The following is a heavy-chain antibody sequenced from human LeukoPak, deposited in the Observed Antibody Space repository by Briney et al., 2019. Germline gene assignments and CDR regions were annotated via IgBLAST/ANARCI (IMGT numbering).Heavy chain of an antibody. V-gene: IGHV1-2*02. Sequence: ASVKVSCKASGYTFTGYYMHWVRQAPGQGLEWMGWINPNSGGTNYAQKFQGRVTMTRDMSTSTVYMELSSLRSEDTAVYYCARGGSGSSKTNWFDPWGQGTLVTVSS. CDR2: INPNSGGT. CDR1: GYTFTGYY. D-gene: IGHD3-10*01. J-gene: IGHJ5*02. CDR3: ARGGSGSSKTNWFDP.